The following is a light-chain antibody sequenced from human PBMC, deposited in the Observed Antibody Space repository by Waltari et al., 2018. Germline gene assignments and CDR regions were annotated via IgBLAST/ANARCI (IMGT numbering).Light chain of an antibody. CDR2: ASS. V-gene: IGLV1-40*01. CDR3: QCYGSILGVV. CDR1: VPNIGAGCI. J-gene: IGLJ3*02. Sequence: HSLQTQPLTVSGAPAQRVTILRTGRVPNIGAGCIVHWSQHLPRAAPTLLIYASSSRPWRLPGRSVCSTSTTAASGAISGLQADDDDYYCCQCYGSILGVVFGGGTKLTVL.